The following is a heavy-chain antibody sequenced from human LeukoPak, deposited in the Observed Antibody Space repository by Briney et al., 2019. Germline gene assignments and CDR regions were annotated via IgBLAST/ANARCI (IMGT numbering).Heavy chain of an antibody. Sequence: GGSLRLSCVASGFPFSSYWMTWVRQAPGKGLEWVANIKQDGSKKSYVDSVKGRFTISRDNAKNSLYLQMNSLRAEDTAIYYCTRVGYIDEGIDYWGQGTLDTVSS. CDR1: GFPFSSYW. CDR2: IKQDGSKK. CDR3: TRVGYIDEGIDY. J-gene: IGHJ4*02. V-gene: IGHV3-7*04. D-gene: IGHD5-24*01.